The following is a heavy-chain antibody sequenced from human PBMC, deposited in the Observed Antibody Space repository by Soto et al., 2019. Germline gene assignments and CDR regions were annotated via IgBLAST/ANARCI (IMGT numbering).Heavy chain of an antibody. D-gene: IGHD4-17*01. CDR3: ARDFSSTVTTGQDY. J-gene: IGHJ4*02. CDR2: ISYDGSNK. CDR1: GFTFSSYA. V-gene: IGHV3-30-3*01. Sequence: GGSLRLSCAASGFTFSSYAMHWVRQAPGKGLEWVAVISYDGSNKYYADSVKGRFTISRDNSKNTLYLQMNSLRAEDTAVYYCARDFSSTVTTGQDYWGQGTLVTVSS.